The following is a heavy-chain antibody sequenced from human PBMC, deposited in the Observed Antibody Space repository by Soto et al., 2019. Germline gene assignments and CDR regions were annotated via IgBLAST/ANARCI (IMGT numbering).Heavy chain of an antibody. CDR3: ATNGVRGTPNHPPGYFDY. D-gene: IGHD3-10*01. Sequence: SETLSLTCTVSGGSISSSSYYWGWIRQPPGKGLEWIGSIYYSGSTYYNPSLKSRVTISVDTSKNQFSLKLSSVTAADTAVYYCATNGVRGTPNHPPGYFDYWGQGTLVTVSS. V-gene: IGHV4-39*01. J-gene: IGHJ4*02. CDR1: GGSISSSSYY. CDR2: IYYSGST.